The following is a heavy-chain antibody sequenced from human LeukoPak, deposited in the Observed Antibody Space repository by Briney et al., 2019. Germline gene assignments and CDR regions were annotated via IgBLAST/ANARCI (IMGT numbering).Heavy chain of an antibody. Sequence: PGGSLRLSCAGSGFSFSSYGMHWVRQAPGKGLEWMAFIRSDGSNKYYADSVKGRFTISRDNSKNTLYLQMNSLRAEDTAVYYCAKEYDILTGYYAFDIWGQGTMVTVSS. CDR1: GFSFSSYG. CDR2: IRSDGSNK. D-gene: IGHD3-9*01. J-gene: IGHJ3*02. V-gene: IGHV3-30*02. CDR3: AKEYDILTGYYAFDI.